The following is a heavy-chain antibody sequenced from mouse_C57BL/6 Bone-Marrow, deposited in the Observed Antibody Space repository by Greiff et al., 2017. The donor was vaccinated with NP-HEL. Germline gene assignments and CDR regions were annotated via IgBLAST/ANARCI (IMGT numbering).Heavy chain of an antibody. CDR3: ARRIYYDYDGGLY. Sequence: QVQLKQSGAELARPGASVKLSCKASGYTFTSYGISWVKQRTGQGLEWIGEIYPRSGNTYYNEKFKGKATLTADKSSSTAYMELRSLTSEDSAVYFGARRIYYDYDGGLYWGQGTLVTVSA. CDR2: IYPRSGNT. J-gene: IGHJ3*01. CDR1: GYTFTSYG. V-gene: IGHV1-81*01. D-gene: IGHD2-4*01.